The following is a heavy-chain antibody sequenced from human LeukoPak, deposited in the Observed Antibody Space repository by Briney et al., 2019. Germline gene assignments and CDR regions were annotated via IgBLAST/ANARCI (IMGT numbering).Heavy chain of an antibody. J-gene: IGHJ6*03. D-gene: IGHD3-3*01. CDR3: ARTRFGPNYYYYYYTDV. CDR2: ISAYNGNT. Sequence: WASVKVSCKASGYTFTSYGISWVRQAPGQGLEWMGWISAYNGNTNYAQKLQGRVTMTTDTSTSTAYMELRSLRSDDTAVYYCARTRFGPNYYYYYYTDVWGKGTTVTISS. CDR1: GYTFTSYG. V-gene: IGHV1-18*01.